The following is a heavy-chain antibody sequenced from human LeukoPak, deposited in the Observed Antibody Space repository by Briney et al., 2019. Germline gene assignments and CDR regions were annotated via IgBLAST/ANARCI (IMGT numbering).Heavy chain of an antibody. Sequence: SGTLSLTCAVSGFSISTGRYWGWIRHPPGRVLEWIGSIYQSGSTYYNPSLKSRVTISVDTSKNQFSLNLRSVTAADTAVYYCARSLSTAGIDYWGQGTLVTVSS. J-gene: IGHJ4*02. V-gene: IGHV4-38-2*01. CDR1: GFSISTGRY. D-gene: IGHD2-2*01. CDR3: ARSLSTAGIDY. CDR2: IYQSGST.